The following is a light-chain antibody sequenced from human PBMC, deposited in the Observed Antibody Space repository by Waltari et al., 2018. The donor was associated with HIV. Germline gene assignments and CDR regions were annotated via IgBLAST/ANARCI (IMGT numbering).Light chain of an antibody. CDR3: QQYYSYPRT. V-gene: IGKV1-16*02. Sequence: DIQMTQSPSSLSASVGDRVTITCRASQDITNYLAWFQQKPGQAPKALIYAASSLQSGVPSKFSGSGSGTDFTLTISSLQPEDFATYYCQQYYSYPRTFGQGTRLDIK. J-gene: IGKJ5*01. CDR2: AAS. CDR1: QDITNY.